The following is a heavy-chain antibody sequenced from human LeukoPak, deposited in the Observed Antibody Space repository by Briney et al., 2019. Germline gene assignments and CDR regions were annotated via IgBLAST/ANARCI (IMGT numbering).Heavy chain of an antibody. V-gene: IGHV4-39*01. J-gene: IGHJ4*02. CDR2: IFYSGRP. CDR1: GGSISSRSYY. CDR3: ARHLVDAAISGTFDK. Sequence: SETLSLTCTVSGGSISSRSYYWAWIRQPPGKGLEWIGSIFYSGRPDYNASLKSRVTVSVDASKNQFSLKLSFVTAADTAVYYCARHLVDAAISGTFDKWGQGTLVTVSS. D-gene: IGHD5-18*01.